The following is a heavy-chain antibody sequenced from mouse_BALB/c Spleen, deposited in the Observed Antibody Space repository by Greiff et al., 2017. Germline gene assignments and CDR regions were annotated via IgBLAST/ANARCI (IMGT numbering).Heavy chain of an antibody. CDR1: GYSITSDYA. V-gene: IGHV3-2*02. D-gene: IGHD2-10*02. J-gene: IGHJ4*01. Sequence: EVKLEESGPGLVKPSQSLSLTCTVTGYSITSDYAWNWIRQFPGNKLEWMGYISYSGSTSYNPSLKSRISITRDTSKNQFFLQLNSVTTEDTATYYCARFEYGTNYYAMDYWGQGTSVTVSS. CDR3: ARFEYGTNYYAMDY. CDR2: ISYSGST.